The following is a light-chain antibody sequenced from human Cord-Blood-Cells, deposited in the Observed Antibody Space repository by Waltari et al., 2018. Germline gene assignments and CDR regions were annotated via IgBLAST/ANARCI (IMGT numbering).Light chain of an antibody. V-gene: IGKV1-39*01. CDR3: QQSYSTPFT. Sequence: DIQMTQSPSSLSASVGDRVTITCRASQSISSYLNWYQQKPGKAPKHLIYAASSVQSGFPSRFSGSGSGTDFTLTISSLQPEDFATYYFQQSYSTPFTFGPGTKVDIK. CDR2: AAS. CDR1: QSISSY. J-gene: IGKJ3*01.